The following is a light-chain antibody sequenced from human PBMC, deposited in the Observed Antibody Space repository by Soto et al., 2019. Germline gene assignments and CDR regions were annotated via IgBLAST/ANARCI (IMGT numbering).Light chain of an antibody. V-gene: IGLV2-23*01. Sequence: QSALTQPASVPGSPGQSITISCTGTSGDVGRYNLVSWYQHHPGKAPKLMIFEGSKRPSGVSSRFSGSKSGNTASLTISGLQAEDEADYFCCSYAGNNIYVFGTGTKVTV. J-gene: IGLJ1*01. CDR1: SGDVGRYNL. CDR2: EGS. CDR3: CSYAGNNIYV.